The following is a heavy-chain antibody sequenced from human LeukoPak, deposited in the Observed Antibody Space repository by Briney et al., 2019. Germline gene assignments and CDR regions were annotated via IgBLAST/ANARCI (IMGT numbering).Heavy chain of an antibody. V-gene: IGHV3-23*01. CDR1: GFTFSSYA. Sequence: GGSLRLSCAASGFTFSSYAMSWVRQAPGKGLEWVSAISGSGGSTYYADSVKGRFTISRDNSKNTLYLQMNSLGAEDTAVYYCAKKNDYYGSGSYYWYWGQGTLVTVSS. CDR3: AKKNDYYGSGSYYWY. J-gene: IGHJ4*02. D-gene: IGHD3-10*01. CDR2: ISGSGGST.